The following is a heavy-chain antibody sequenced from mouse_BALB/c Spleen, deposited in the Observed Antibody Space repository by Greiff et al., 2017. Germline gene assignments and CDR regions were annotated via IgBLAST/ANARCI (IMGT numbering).Heavy chain of an antibody. D-gene: IGHD1-1*01. CDR2: IDPENGNT. Sequence: EVQLQQSGAELVRPGALVKLSCKASGFNIKDYYMHWVKQRPEQGLEWIGWIDPENGNTIYDPKFQGKASITADTSSNTAYLQLSSLTSEDTAVYYCAIGSSCFDYWGQGTTLTVSS. J-gene: IGHJ2*01. CDR3: AIGSSCFDY. CDR1: GFNIKDYY. V-gene: IGHV14-1*02.